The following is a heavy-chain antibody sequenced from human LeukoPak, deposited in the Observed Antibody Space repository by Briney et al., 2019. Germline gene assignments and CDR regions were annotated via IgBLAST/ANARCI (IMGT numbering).Heavy chain of an antibody. CDR3: ASASYDSSGYYGGSWYYFDY. Sequence: SETLSLTCTVSGGSISSYYWSWIRQPPGKGLEWIGYIYYSGSTNYNPSLKSRVTISVDTSKNQFSLKLSSVTAADTAVYYCASASYDSSGYYGGSWYYFDYWGQGTLVTVSS. V-gene: IGHV4-59*08. D-gene: IGHD3-22*01. CDR2: IYYSGST. CDR1: GGSISSYY. J-gene: IGHJ4*02.